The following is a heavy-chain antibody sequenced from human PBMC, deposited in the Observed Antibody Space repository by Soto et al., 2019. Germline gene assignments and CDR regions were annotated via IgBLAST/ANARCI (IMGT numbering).Heavy chain of an antibody. D-gene: IGHD6-6*01. V-gene: IGHV1-18*01. CDR2: ISAYNGNT. CDR1: GYTFTSYG. CDR3: ARDPDSSSFFFYYYYGMDV. Sequence: ASVKVSCKASGYTFTSYGISWVRQAPGQGLEWMGWISAYNGNTNYAQKLQGRVTMTTDTSTSTAYMELRSLRSDDTAVYYCARDPDSSSFFFYYYYGMDVWGQGTTVTVSS. J-gene: IGHJ6*02.